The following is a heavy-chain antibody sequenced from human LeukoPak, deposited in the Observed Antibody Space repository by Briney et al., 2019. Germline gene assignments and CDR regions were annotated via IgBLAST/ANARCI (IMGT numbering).Heavy chain of an antibody. D-gene: IGHD3-22*01. CDR1: GFTFSSYA. J-gene: IGHJ4*02. CDR3: AKSRGYYYDSSGLDY. V-gene: IGHV3-23*01. Sequence: GGSLRLSCAASGFTFSSYAMSWVRQAPGKGLEWVSAISGSGGSTYYADSVKGRFTISRDNSKNTLYLQMNSLRAEDTAVYYCAKSRGYYYDSSGLDYWGQGTLVTVSS. CDR2: ISGSGGST.